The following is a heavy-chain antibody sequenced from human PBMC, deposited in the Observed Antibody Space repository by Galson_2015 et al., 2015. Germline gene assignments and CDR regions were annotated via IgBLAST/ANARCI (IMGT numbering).Heavy chain of an antibody. CDR1: GDSVSSNSAA. Sequence: CAISGDSVSSNSAAWNRIRQSPSRGLEWLGRTYYRSKWYNDYAVSVKSRIIINPDTSKNQFSLLLNSVTPEDTAVYYCAREFYGMDVWGQGTTVTVSS. CDR2: TYYRSKWYN. CDR3: AREFYGMDV. J-gene: IGHJ6*02. V-gene: IGHV6-1*01.